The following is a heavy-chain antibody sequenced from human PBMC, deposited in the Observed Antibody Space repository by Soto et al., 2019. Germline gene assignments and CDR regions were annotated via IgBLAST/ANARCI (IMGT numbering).Heavy chain of an antibody. D-gene: IGHD3-10*01. CDR3: ARVLPHEYGSGSYYVYYYMDV. CDR1: GGSFSGYY. V-gene: IGHV4-34*01. Sequence: SETLSLTCAVYGGSFSGYYWSWIRQPPGKGLEWIGEINHSGSTNYNPSLKSRVTISVDTSKNQFSLKLSSVTAADTAVYYCARVLPHEYGSGSYYVYYYMDVWGKGTTVTVSS. CDR2: INHSGST. J-gene: IGHJ6*03.